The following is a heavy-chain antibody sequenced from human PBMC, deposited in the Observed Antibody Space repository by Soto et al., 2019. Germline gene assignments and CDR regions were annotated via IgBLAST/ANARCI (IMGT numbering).Heavy chain of an antibody. Sequence: PGGSLRLSCAASGFTFSRYAMHWVRQAPGKGLEWVAVISYDGSNKYYADSVKGRFTISRDNSKNTLYLQMNSLRAEDTAVYYCARDPKDRIEVAGIIAYWGQGTLVTVSS. CDR1: GFTFSRYA. V-gene: IGHV3-30-3*01. D-gene: IGHD6-19*01. CDR2: ISYDGSNK. CDR3: ARDPKDRIEVAGIIAY. J-gene: IGHJ4*02.